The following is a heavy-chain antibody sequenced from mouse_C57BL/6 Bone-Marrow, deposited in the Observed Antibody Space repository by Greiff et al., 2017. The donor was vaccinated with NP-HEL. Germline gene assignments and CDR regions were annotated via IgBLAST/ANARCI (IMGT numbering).Heavy chain of an antibody. CDR2: IYPRDGST. CDR3: ARGYYGSSYHFDY. Sequence: VQLQQSGPELVKPGASVKLSCKASGYTFTSYDINWVKQRPGQGLEWIGWIYPRDGSTKYNEKFKGKATLTVDTSSSTAYMELHSLTSGDSAVYFCARGYYGSSYHFDYWGQGTTLTVSS. V-gene: IGHV1-85*01. CDR1: GYTFTSYD. J-gene: IGHJ2*01. D-gene: IGHD1-1*01.